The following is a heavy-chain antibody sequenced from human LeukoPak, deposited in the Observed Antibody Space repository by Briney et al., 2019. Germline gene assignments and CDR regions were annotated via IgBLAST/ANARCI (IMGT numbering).Heavy chain of an antibody. Sequence: AGGSLRLSCAASGFTFSSYAMSWVRQAPGKGLEWVSAISGSGGSTYYADSVKGRFTISRDNSKNTLYLQMSSLRAEDTAVYYCAKQREGRGGALDYWGQGTLVTVSS. D-gene: IGHD1-26*01. CDR2: ISGSGGST. CDR3: AKQREGRGGALDY. CDR1: GFTFSSYA. J-gene: IGHJ4*02. V-gene: IGHV3-23*01.